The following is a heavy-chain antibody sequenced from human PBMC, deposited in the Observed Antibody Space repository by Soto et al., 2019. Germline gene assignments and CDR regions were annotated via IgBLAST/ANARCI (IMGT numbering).Heavy chain of an antibody. CDR1: GYTFTSYY. D-gene: IGHD3-10*01. Sequence: ASVKVSCKASGYTFTSYYMHWVRQAPGQGLEWMGIINPSGGSTSYAQKFQGRVTMTRDTSTSTVYMELSSLRSDDTAVYYCATTYYYGSGSPSYYYYGMDVWGQGTTVTVSS. J-gene: IGHJ6*02. CDR3: ATTYYYGSGSPSYYYYGMDV. CDR2: INPSGGST. V-gene: IGHV1-46*01.